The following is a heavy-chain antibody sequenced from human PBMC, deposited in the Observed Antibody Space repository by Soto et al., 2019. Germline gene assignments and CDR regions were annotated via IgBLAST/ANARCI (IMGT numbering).Heavy chain of an antibody. CDR1: GGSFTTYY. D-gene: IGHD2-15*01. V-gene: IGHV4-34*01. Sequence: ASETLSLTCAVYGGSFTTYYWSWIRQPPGKGLEWIGEINHSGSTNYNPSLKSRVTISVDTSKNQFSLKLSSVTAADTAVYYCARQCRGVTCHWFVPWGQGTLVTVSS. CDR2: INHSGST. CDR3: ARQCRGVTCHWFVP. J-gene: IGHJ5*02.